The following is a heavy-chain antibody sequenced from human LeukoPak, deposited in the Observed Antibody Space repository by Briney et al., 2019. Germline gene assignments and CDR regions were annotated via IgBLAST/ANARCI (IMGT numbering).Heavy chain of an antibody. Sequence: SETLSLTCAVYGGSFSGYYWSWIRQPPGKGLECIGEINHSGNTNYNPSLKSRVTISVDTSKNQFSLKLSSVTAADTAVYYCARAITTALALYYMDVWGKGTTVTVSS. V-gene: IGHV4-34*01. CDR3: ARAITTALALYYMDV. D-gene: IGHD3-22*01. CDR1: GGSFSGYY. J-gene: IGHJ6*03. CDR2: INHSGNT.